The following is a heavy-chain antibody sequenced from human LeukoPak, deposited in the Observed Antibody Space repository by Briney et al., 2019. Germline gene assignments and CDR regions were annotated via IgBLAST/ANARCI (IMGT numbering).Heavy chain of an antibody. J-gene: IGHJ4*02. D-gene: IGHD5-18*01. V-gene: IGHV1-18*01. CDR1: GYTFTSYG. CDR3: ARDPDGYRQGHHFDY. CDR2: ISAYNGNT. Sequence: ASVKVSCKASGYTFTSYGISWVRQARGQGLEWMGWISAYNGNTNYAQKLQGRVTMTTDTTTSTAYMELRSLRAEDTAVYYCARDPDGYRQGHHFDYWGQGTLVTVSS.